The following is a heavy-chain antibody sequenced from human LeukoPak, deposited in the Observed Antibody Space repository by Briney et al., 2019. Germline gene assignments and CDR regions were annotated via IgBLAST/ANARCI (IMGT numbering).Heavy chain of an antibody. CDR1: GGSLSSGGYY. J-gene: IGHJ4*02. V-gene: IGHV4-31*03. D-gene: IGHD3-10*02. CDR3: ARTVRGAIPYYFDY. CDR2: IYDTGST. Sequence: SETLSLTCTVSGGSLSSGGYYWSWIRQHPEKGLEWIGYIYDTGSTYSNPSLKSRVTISVDTSKNQFSLKLNSVTPADTAVYYCARTVRGAIPYYFDYWGQGTLVTVSS.